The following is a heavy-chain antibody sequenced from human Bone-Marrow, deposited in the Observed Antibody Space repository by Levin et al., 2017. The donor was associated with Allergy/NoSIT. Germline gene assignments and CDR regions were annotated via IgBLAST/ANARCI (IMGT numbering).Heavy chain of an antibody. V-gene: IGHV3-30*03. CDR1: GLTFSSYG. J-gene: IGHJ4*02. Sequence: GESLKISCAASGLTFSSYGLHWVRQAPGKGLEWVAFISYDGSEKHYADSVRGRFTISRDKSKNTLYLQMNSLRPEDTAVYYCARILDSYYFDYWGQGTLVTVSS. CDR2: ISYDGSEK. CDR3: ARILDSYYFDY. D-gene: IGHD3/OR15-3a*01.